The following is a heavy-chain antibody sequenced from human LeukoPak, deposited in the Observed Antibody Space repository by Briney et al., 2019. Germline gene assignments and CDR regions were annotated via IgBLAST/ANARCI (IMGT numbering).Heavy chain of an antibody. Sequence: PGGSLRLSCAASGFTFSSYSMNWVRQAPGKGLEWVSSISSSSSYIYYADSVKGRFTISRDNAKNSLYLQMNSLRAEDTAVYYCARWHYCSGGSCYSNDAFDIWGQGTMVTVSS. CDR2: ISSSSSYI. CDR1: GFTFSSYS. CDR3: ARWHYCSGGSCYSNDAFDI. V-gene: IGHV3-21*01. J-gene: IGHJ3*02. D-gene: IGHD2-15*01.